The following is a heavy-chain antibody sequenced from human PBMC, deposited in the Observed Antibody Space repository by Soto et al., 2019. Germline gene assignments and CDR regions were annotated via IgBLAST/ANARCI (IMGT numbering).Heavy chain of an antibody. CDR1: GGSFSGYY. D-gene: IGHD5-18*01. V-gene: IGHV4-34*01. Sequence: SETLSLACAGCGGSFSGYYCSWIRQPPGKGLEWIGQINHSGSNTHNPSLKSRVTISVDTSKNQFSLKLSSVTAADTAVYYCARGLTYAAMDFDYWGQGTLVTVSS. J-gene: IGHJ4*02. CDR3: ARGLTYAAMDFDY. CDR2: INHSGSN.